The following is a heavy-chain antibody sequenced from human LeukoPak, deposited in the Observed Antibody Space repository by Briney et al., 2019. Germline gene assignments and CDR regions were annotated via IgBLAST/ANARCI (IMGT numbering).Heavy chain of an antibody. CDR3: ARVQGSSGPGIFEY. D-gene: IGHD6-19*01. J-gene: IGHJ4*02. Sequence: GGSMRLSCAASGFTFSNYWMSWVRQAPGKGLEWVANIKQDGSEKFYVDSVKGRLTISRDNAKNSLYLQMNSLRVEDTAVYYCARVQGSSGPGIFEYWGQGTLVTVSS. CDR2: IKQDGSEK. CDR1: GFTFSNYW. V-gene: IGHV3-7*01.